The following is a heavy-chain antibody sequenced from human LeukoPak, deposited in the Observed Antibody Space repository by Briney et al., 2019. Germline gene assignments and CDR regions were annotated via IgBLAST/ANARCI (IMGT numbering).Heavy chain of an antibody. CDR3: ARVDGSPDY. Sequence: ASVKVSCKASGGTFSSYAISWVRQATGQGLEWMGWINPNSGDRGYAQQFQGRVTITRDTSIRTAYMELTNLRSEDTAVYYCARVDGSPDYWGQGTLVTVSS. V-gene: IGHV1-8*03. D-gene: IGHD2-15*01. J-gene: IGHJ4*02. CDR2: INPNSGDR. CDR1: GGTFSSYA.